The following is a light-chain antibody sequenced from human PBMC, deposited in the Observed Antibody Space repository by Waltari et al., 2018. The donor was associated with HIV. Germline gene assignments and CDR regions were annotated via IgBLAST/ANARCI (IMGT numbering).Light chain of an antibody. CDR2: GAS. CDR3: QQYYNWPLA. Sequence: ERVMTQSPATLSVSPGERATLSCRASPGVSSSLAWYQQKPGQAPRRLIHGASTRATGIPARFSGSGSGTEFTLTISSLQSEDFAVYYCQQYYNWPLAFGGGTKVEIK. CDR1: PGVSSS. V-gene: IGKV3-15*01. J-gene: IGKJ4*01.